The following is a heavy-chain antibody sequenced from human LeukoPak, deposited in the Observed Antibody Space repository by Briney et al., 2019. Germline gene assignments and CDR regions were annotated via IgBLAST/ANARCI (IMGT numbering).Heavy chain of an antibody. J-gene: IGHJ5*02. Sequence: SETLSLTCTVSGGSISSSSYYWGWIRQPPGKGLEWIGSIYYSGSTYYNPSLKSRVTISVDTSKNQFSLKLSSVTAADTAMYYCARERTIVVPAAKLWFDPWGQGTLVTVSS. D-gene: IGHD2-2*01. CDR2: IYYSGST. CDR1: GGSISSSSYY. V-gene: IGHV4-39*07. CDR3: ARERTIVVPAAKLWFDP.